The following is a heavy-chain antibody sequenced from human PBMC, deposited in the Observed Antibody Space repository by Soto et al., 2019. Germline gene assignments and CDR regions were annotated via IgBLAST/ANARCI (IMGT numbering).Heavy chain of an antibody. CDR3: AKDLGCSGGSCYPRPYYYYYMDV. Sequence: GGSLRLSCAASGFTFSSYGMHWVRQAPGKGLEWVAVISYDGSNKYYADSVKGRFTISRDNSKNTLYLQMNSLRAEDTAVYYCAKDLGCSGGSCYPRPYYYYYMDVWGKGTTVTVSS. V-gene: IGHV3-30*18. CDR1: GFTFSSYG. J-gene: IGHJ6*03. D-gene: IGHD2-15*01. CDR2: ISYDGSNK.